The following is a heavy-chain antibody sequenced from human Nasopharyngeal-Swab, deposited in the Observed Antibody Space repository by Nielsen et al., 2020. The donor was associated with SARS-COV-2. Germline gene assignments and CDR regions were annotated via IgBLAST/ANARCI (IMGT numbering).Heavy chain of an antibody. J-gene: IGHJ4*02. CDR2: ISSSSSTI. D-gene: IGHD2/OR15-2a*01. CDR1: GFTFSSYS. Sequence: GESLKISCAASGFTFSSYSMNWVRQAPGKGLEWVSYISSSSSTIYYADSVKGRFTISRDNAENSLYLQMNSLRDEDTAVYYCARVVDFSWGQGTLVTVSS. CDR3: ARVVDFS. V-gene: IGHV3-48*02.